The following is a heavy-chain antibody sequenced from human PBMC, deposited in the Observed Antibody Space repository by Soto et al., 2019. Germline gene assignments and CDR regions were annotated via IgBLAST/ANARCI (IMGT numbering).Heavy chain of an antibody. J-gene: IGHJ4*02. CDR2: ISSSSSTI. CDR1: GFTVSSNS. CDR3: ARLYYYDSSGKQ. D-gene: IGHD3-22*01. V-gene: IGHV3-48*01. Sequence: GGSLRLSCAASGFTVSSNSMTWVRQAPGKGLEWVSYISSSSSTIYYADSVKGRFTISRDNAKNSLYLQMNSLRAEDTAVYYCARLYYYDSSGKQWGQGTLVTVSS.